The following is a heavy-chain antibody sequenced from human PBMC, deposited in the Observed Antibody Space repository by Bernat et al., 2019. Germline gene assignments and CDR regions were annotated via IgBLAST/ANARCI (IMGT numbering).Heavy chain of an antibody. Sequence: EVQLVESGGGLVQPGGSLTLSCAASGFTFSSFWMSWVRQAPGKGLEWVANIKEEGSGKYYVDAVKGRFTISRDNARNSLYLKVNSLGAEDTAVYYCARDGYWSGPIDYWGQGTLVTVSS. D-gene: IGHD2-15*01. CDR3: ARDGYWSGPIDY. CDR1: GFTFSSFW. J-gene: IGHJ4*02. V-gene: IGHV3-7*03. CDR2: IKEEGSGK.